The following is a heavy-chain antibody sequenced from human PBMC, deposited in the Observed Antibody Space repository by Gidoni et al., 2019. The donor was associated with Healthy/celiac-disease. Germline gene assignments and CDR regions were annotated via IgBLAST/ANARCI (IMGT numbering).Heavy chain of an antibody. CDR2: IIPIVGTA. V-gene: IGHV1-69*06. Sequence: QVQLVQSGAEVKRPGSSVKVSCHASGGTFSSYAISWVRQAPGQGLEWMGGIIPIVGTANYAQKFQGRVTITADKSTSTAYMELSSLRSEDTAVYYCARDLVVVAAKGSDAFDIWGQGTMVTVSS. D-gene: IGHD2-15*01. J-gene: IGHJ3*02. CDR3: ARDLVVVAAKGSDAFDI. CDR1: GGTFSSYA.